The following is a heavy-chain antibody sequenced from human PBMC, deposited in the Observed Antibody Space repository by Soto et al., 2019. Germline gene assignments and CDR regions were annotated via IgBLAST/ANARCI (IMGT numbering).Heavy chain of an antibody. CDR3: ARFSSGWYYFDY. Sequence: EVQLLESGGGLVQPGGSLRLSCAASGFTFSSYAMSWVRQAPGKGLEWVSAISGSGGSTYYADSVKGRFTISRDNSKNPLYLQMNSLRAEDTAVYYCARFSSGWYYFDYWGQGTLVTVSS. CDR2: ISGSGGST. D-gene: IGHD6-19*01. V-gene: IGHV3-23*01. CDR1: GFTFSSYA. J-gene: IGHJ4*02.